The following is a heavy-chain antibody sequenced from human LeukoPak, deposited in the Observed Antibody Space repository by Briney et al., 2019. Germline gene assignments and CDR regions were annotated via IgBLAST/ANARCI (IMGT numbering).Heavy chain of an antibody. CDR2: INSGGSGT. V-gene: IGHV3-74*01. D-gene: IGHD5-12*01. CDR1: GFTFSSYW. Sequence: GGSLRLSCAASGFTFSSYWMHWVRQAPGKGLVWVSRINSGGSGTTYADSVKGRFTISRDTAKNTLYLQMYSLRAEDTAVYYCARTPSMRYVGDAFDIWGQGTKVIVSS. J-gene: IGHJ3*02. CDR3: ARTPSMRYVGDAFDI.